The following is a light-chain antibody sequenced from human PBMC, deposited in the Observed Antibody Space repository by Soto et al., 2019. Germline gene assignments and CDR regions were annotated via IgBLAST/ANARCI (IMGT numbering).Light chain of an antibody. J-gene: IGLJ3*02. CDR3: SSYTSSSTWV. CDR2: EVS. Sequence: QSALTQPPSVSGSPGQSVTISCTGTSSDVGSYNRVSWYQQPPGTAPKLMIYEVSNRPSGVPDRFSGSKSGTTASLTISGLQAEDKADYYCSSYTSSSTWVFGGGTKLTVL. CDR1: SSDVGSYNR. V-gene: IGLV2-18*02.